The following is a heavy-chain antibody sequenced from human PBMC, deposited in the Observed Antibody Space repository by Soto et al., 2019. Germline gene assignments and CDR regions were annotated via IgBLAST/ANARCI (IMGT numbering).Heavy chain of an antibody. CDR1: GYTFTSYY. Sequence: ASVKVSCKASGYTFTSYYMHWVRQAPGQGLEWMGIINPSGGSTSYAQKFQGRVTMTRDTSTSTVYMELSSLRSEDTAVYYCARDRTDTAMASCYYYGMGVWGQRTPVTVSS. CDR2: INPSGGST. V-gene: IGHV1-46*01. D-gene: IGHD5-18*01. CDR3: ARDRTDTAMASCYYYGMGV. J-gene: IGHJ6*02.